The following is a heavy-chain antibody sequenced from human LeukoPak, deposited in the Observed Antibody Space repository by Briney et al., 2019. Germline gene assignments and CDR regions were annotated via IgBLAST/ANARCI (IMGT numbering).Heavy chain of an antibody. CDR1: GFTFSSYG. J-gene: IGHJ4*02. CDR2: IRYDGSNK. V-gene: IGHV3-30*02. CDR3: ARDHDMVRGVITN. Sequence: PGGSLRLSCAASGFTFSSYGMHWVRQAPGKGLEWVAFIRYDGSNKYYADSVKGRFTISRDNSKNTLYLQMNSLRAEDTAVYYCARDHDMVRGVITNWGQGTLVTVSS. D-gene: IGHD3-10*01.